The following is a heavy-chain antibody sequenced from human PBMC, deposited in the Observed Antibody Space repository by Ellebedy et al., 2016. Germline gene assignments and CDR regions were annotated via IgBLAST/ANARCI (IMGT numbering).Heavy chain of an antibody. V-gene: IGHV3-30*03. CDR1: GFTFSSYG. Sequence: GESLKISCAASGFTFSSYGMHWVRQAPGKGLECVVVISDDGRIKFYADSVKGRFTISRDNSKNTLFCQMNSLRPEDTAVFYCARVPTRTNSAWLQLSTAHSNYYYGMDVWGQGTTVTVSS. J-gene: IGHJ6*02. CDR3: ARVPTRTNSAWLQLSTAHSNYYYGMDV. D-gene: IGHD5-24*01. CDR2: ISDDGRIK.